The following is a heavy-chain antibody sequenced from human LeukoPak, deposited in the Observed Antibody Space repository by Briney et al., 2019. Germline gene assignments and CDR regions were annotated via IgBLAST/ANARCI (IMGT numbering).Heavy chain of an antibody. CDR2: IIPVLNIT. D-gene: IGHD5-18*01. Sequence: SVKVSLKSSVGTFSSSAITWVRQAPGQGLEWMGRIIPVLNITSYAHKFQGSVTITADTSTSTVYMELSSLRSEETAVYYCARDQGLTAPPPYGLDVWGQGTTVTVSS. J-gene: IGHJ6*02. CDR1: VGTFSSSA. CDR3: ARDQGLTAPPPYGLDV. V-gene: IGHV1-69*04.